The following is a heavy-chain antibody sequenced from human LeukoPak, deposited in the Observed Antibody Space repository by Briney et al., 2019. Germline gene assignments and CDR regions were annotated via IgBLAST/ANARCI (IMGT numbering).Heavy chain of an antibody. CDR3: ARDGSYEPFDY. CDR2: ISSSSSTI. V-gene: IGHV3-48*01. Sequence: PGGSLRLSCAASGFTFSSYSMNWVRQAPGKGLEWVSYISSSSSTIYYADSVKGRFTISRDNAKNSLYLQTNSLRAEDTAVYYCARDGSYEPFDYWGQGTLVTVSS. J-gene: IGHJ4*02. D-gene: IGHD1-26*01. CDR1: GFTFSSYS.